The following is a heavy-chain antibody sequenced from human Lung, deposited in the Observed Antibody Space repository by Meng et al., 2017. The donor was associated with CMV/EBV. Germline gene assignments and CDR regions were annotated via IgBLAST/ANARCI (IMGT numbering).Heavy chain of an antibody. J-gene: IGHJ4*02. CDR1: GGSISSSNW. Sequence: VQLVESGPGLVKPSGTLSLTCAVSGGSISSSNWWSWVRQPPGKGLEWIGEIYHSGSTNYNPSLKSRVTISVDKSKNQFSLKLSSVTAADTAVYYCASFPPPGKQWLVTDYWGQGTLVTVSS. V-gene: IGHV4-4*02. D-gene: IGHD6-19*01. CDR3: ASFPPPGKQWLVTDY. CDR2: IYHSGST.